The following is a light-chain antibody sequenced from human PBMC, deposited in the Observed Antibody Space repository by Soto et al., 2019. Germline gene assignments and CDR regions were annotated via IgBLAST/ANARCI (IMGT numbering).Light chain of an antibody. CDR1: QSVGDK. CDR3: HQYNEWPWT. CDR2: SAS. Sequence: EVVMIPSPVTLSIYHGETATLSCGASQSVGDKLAWYQQKPGQAPRLLIFSASSRDSGIPARFSGSGSGTEFTLTISSLQSEDFAAYYCHQYNEWPWTFGQGTKVDIK. J-gene: IGKJ1*01. V-gene: IGKV3-15*01.